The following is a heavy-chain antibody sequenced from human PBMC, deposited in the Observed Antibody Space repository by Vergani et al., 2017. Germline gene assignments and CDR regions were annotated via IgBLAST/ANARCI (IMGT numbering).Heavy chain of an antibody. J-gene: IGHJ4*02. V-gene: IGHV5-51*01. Sequence: EVQLVQSGAEVKKPGESLKISCKGSGYSFTSYWIGWVRQMPGKGLGWMGIIYPGDSDTRYSPSFQGQVTISADKSISTAYLQWSSLKASDTAMYYCARRRRIAAAGPDFDYGGQGTLVTVSS. D-gene: IGHD6-13*01. CDR2: IYPGDSDT. CDR1: GYSFTSYW. CDR3: ARRRRIAAAGPDFDY.